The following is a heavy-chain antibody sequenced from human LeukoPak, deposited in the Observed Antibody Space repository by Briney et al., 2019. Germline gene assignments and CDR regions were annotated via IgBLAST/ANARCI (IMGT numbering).Heavy chain of an antibody. Sequence: GGSLRLSCAASGFTFSSYGMHWVRQAPGKGLEWVAVISYDGSNKYYADSVKGRFTISRDNSKNTLYLQMNSLRAEDTAVYYCAKDPEYCSGGSCYSGYFDYWGQGTLVTVSS. CDR1: GFTFSSYG. CDR2: ISYDGSNK. D-gene: IGHD2-15*01. V-gene: IGHV3-30*18. CDR3: AKDPEYCSGGSCYSGYFDY. J-gene: IGHJ4*02.